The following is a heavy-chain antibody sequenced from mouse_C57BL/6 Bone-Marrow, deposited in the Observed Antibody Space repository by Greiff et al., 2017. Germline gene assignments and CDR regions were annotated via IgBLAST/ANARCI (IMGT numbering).Heavy chain of an antibody. CDR2: ISSGGSYT. D-gene: IGHD1-1*01. CDR1: GFTFSSYG. CDR3: ARHCYYGFPLDY. V-gene: IGHV5-6*01. J-gene: IGHJ2*01. Sequence: EVQVVESGGDLVKPGGSLKLSCAASGFTFSSYGMSWVRQTPDKRLEWVATISSGGSYTYYPDSVKGRFTISRDNAKNTLYLQRRRLKSEDTAMYYCARHCYYGFPLDYWGKGTTLTVSS.